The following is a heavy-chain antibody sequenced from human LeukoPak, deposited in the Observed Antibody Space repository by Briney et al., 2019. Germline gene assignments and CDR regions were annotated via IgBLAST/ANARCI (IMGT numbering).Heavy chain of an antibody. CDR2: IHDSGTT. D-gene: IGHD5-12*01. CDR3: AIEHDGATYSNL. CDR1: GGSISGSY. J-gene: IGHJ5*02. Sequence: PSVTLSLNCTVSGGSISGSYWNWIRQPPGKGLEWIGCIHDSGTTNYNPSLKSRVTISLHTSKNQFSLRLTSVTAADTAAYYCAIEHDGATYSNLWGQGTLVAVSS. V-gene: IGHV4-59*01.